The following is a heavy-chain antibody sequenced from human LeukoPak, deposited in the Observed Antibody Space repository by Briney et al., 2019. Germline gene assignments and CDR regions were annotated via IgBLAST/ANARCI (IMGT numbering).Heavy chain of an antibody. V-gene: IGHV1-58*01. J-gene: IGHJ4*02. D-gene: IGHD6-6*01. Sequence: SVKVSCKASGFTFTSSAVQWVRQARGQRLEWIGWIVVGSGNTNYAQKFQERVTITRDMSTSTAYMELSSLRSEDTAVYYCAAWSPSIAALDYWGQGTLVTVSP. CDR1: GFTFTSSA. CDR2: IVVGSGNT. CDR3: AAWSPSIAALDY.